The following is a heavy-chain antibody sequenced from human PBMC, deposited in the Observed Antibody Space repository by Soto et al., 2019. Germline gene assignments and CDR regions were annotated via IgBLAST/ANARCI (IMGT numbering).Heavy chain of an antibody. CDR3: VLALVTRAAAGIFDY. CDR1: GFTFSSYA. Sequence: PGGSLRLSCAASGFTFSSYAMHWVRQAPGKGLEWVAVISYDGSNKYYADSVKGRFTISRDNSKNTLYLQMSSLRAEDTAVYYCVLALVTRAAAGIFDYWGRRTLVTVSS. V-gene: IGHV3-30*14. D-gene: IGHD6-13*01. CDR2: ISYDGSNK. J-gene: IGHJ4*01.